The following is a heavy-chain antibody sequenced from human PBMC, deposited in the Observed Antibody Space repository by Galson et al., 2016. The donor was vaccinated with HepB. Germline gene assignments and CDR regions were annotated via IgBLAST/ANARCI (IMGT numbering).Heavy chain of an antibody. V-gene: IGHV3-7*01. D-gene: IGHD3-9*01. CDR2: IKEDGSQK. J-gene: IGHJ4*02. CDR1: GFNFWDYW. Sequence: SLRLSCAASGFNFWDYWMSWIRQAPGKGPEWVANIKEDGSQKDYVGSVKDRFTISRDNAKNSLYLQMNSLRAEDTAVYYCVSQTGPTFWGQGTLVTVSS. CDR3: VSQTGPTF.